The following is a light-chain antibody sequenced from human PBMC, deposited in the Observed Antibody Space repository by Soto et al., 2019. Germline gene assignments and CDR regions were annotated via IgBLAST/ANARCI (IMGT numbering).Light chain of an antibody. CDR3: SSYTSSSTWV. Sequence: QSVLTQPASVSGSPGQSITISCTGTSSDVGGYDYVSWYQLHPGKAPKLMVFEVNNRPSGVSYRFSGSKSGNTASLTISGLQAEDEADYYCSSYTSSSTWVFGGGTKLTVL. V-gene: IGLV2-14*01. CDR1: SSDVGGYDY. CDR2: EVN. J-gene: IGLJ3*02.